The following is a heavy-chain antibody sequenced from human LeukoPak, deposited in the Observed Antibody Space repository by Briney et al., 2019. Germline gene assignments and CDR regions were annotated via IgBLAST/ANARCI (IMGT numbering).Heavy chain of an antibody. Sequence: QAGGSLRLSCAASGFTFSSYAMHWVRQAPGKGLEYVSAISSNGGSTYYANSVKGRFTISRDNSKNTLYLQMGSLRAEDMAVYYCVLLWFGKKGRDYMDVWGKGTTVTISS. CDR3: VLLWFGKKGRDYMDV. CDR1: GFTFSSYA. D-gene: IGHD3-10*01. CDR2: ISSNGGST. V-gene: IGHV3-64*01. J-gene: IGHJ6*03.